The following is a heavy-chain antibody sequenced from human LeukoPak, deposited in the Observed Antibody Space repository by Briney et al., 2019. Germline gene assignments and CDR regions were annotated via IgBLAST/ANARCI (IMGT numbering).Heavy chain of an antibody. V-gene: IGHV1-2*02. CDR2: INPYRCGT. CDR1: GYTFTGYY. D-gene: IGHD1-26*01. Sequence: ASVKVSCKASGYTFTGYYMHWVRQAPGQGLEWMGWINPYRCGTNNVQKFQGRVTMTRDKSISTAYMELSRLRSDDTAVYYCARDNSVGETAWWFDPWGQGTLSPSPQ. J-gene: IGHJ5*02. CDR3: ARDNSVGETAWWFDP.